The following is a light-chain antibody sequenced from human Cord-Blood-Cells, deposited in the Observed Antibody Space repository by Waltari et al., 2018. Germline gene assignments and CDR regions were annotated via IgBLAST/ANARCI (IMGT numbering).Light chain of an antibody. CDR1: QSVSSY. CDR3: QQRSNWPPLT. CDR2: DAS. V-gene: IGKV3-11*01. J-gene: IGKJ4*01. Sequence: EIVLTQSLATLSLSPGERATLSCRASQSVSSYLAWYQQKPGQAPRLLIYDASNRATGIPARFSGSGSGTDFTLTIISLEPEDFAVYYCQQRSNWPPLTFGGGTKVEIK.